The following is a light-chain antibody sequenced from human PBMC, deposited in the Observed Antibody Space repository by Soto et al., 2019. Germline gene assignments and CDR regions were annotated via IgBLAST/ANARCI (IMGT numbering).Light chain of an antibody. V-gene: IGLV1-40*01. CDR3: SVWDDSLNGPV. J-gene: IGLJ3*02. Sequence: QSVLTQPPSVSGAPGQRVTISCTGGNSNIGASNDVHWYQQIPGTAPKLLIYGDNNRPSGVPDRVSGSKSATSASLAISGLQSDDEADYFCSVWDDSLNGPVFGGGTQLTVL. CDR2: GDN. CDR1: NSNIGASND.